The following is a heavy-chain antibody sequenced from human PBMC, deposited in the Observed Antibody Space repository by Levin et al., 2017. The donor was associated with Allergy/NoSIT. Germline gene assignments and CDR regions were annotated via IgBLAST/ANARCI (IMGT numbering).Heavy chain of an antibody. CDR3: ARGNTIFGVGRLDY. Sequence: GGSLRLSCVASGFTFRNSAMSWVRQAAGKGLEWLSGITGDGEATHTAESVKGRFTISRDNSKNTLYLQMSSLRAEDTATYYCARGNTIFGVGRLDYWGQGILVIVSS. V-gene: IGHV3-23*01. D-gene: IGHD3-3*01. J-gene: IGHJ4*02. CDR2: ITGDGEAT. CDR1: GFTFRNSA.